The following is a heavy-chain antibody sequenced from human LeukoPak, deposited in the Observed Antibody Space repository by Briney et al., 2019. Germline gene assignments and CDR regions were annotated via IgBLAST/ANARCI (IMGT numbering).Heavy chain of an antibody. CDR1: GGSIRSYY. CDR3: ARDGNYGGNPGAFDI. D-gene: IGHD4-17*01. V-gene: IGHV4-59*01. J-gene: IGHJ3*02. CDR2: IYYSGST. Sequence: SETLSLTCTVSGGSIRSYYWSWIRQPPGKGLEWIGYIYYSGSTNYNPSLKSRVTISVDTSKNQFSLKLSSVTAADTAVYYCARDGNYGGNPGAFDIWGQGTMVTVSS.